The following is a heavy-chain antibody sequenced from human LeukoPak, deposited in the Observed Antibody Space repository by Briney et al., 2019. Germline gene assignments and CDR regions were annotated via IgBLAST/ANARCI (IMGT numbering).Heavy chain of an antibody. CDR1: GGSISSYY. CDR3: ARGPTRYYFDY. Sequence: SETLSLTCTVSGGSISSYYWSWIRQPPGKGLEWIAYTYYSGSTNCNPSLKSRVTISIDTSKNQFSLKLSSVTAADTAVYYCARGPTRYYFDYWGQGTPVTVSS. V-gene: IGHV4-59*01. J-gene: IGHJ4*02. D-gene: IGHD3-9*01. CDR2: TYYSGST.